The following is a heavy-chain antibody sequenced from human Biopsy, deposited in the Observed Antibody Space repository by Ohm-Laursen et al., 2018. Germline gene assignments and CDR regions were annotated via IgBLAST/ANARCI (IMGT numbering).Heavy chain of an antibody. J-gene: IGHJ2*01. CDR2: IWYDGTNE. V-gene: IGHV3-33*04. Sequence: SLRLSCAASGVTLSDYAMHWVRQAPGKGLEWISLIWYDGTNEDYADSVKGRFTISRDNSKNTLYLQINTLTLEDTAFYYCARGLSSGWYGYFDVWGRGTLVTVSS. CDR3: ARGLSSGWYGYFDV. D-gene: IGHD6-19*01. CDR1: GVTLSDYA.